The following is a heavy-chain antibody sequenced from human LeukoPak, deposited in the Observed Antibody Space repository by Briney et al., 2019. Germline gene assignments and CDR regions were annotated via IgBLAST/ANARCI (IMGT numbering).Heavy chain of an antibody. D-gene: IGHD2-15*01. Sequence: SQTLSLTCTVSGGSISSGDYYWSWIRQPPGKGLEWIGYIYYSGSTYYNPSLKSRVTISVDTSKNQFSLKLSSVTAADTAVYYCARVGYCSGGSCYYPYWGQGTLVTVSS. J-gene: IGHJ4*02. CDR3: ARVGYCSGGSCYYPY. CDR2: IYYSGST. V-gene: IGHV4-30-4*01. CDR1: GGSISSGDYY.